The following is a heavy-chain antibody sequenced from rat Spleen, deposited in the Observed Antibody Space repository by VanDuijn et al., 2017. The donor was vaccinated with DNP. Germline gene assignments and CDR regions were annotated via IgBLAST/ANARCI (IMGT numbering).Heavy chain of an antibody. V-gene: IGHV3-3*01. Sequence: EVQLQESGPGLVKPSQSLSLTCSVTGYSITSSYRWNWIRKFPGNKLEWMGYINSAGSTNYNPSLKSRISITRDTSKNQFFLQVNSVTTEDTATYYCARSDYGSYGFDYWGQGVMVTVSS. CDR2: INSAGST. CDR3: ARSDYGSYGFDY. CDR1: GYSITSSYR. D-gene: IGHD1-3*01. J-gene: IGHJ2*01.